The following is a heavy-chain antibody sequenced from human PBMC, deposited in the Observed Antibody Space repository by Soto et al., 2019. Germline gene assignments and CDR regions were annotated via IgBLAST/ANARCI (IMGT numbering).Heavy chain of an antibody. V-gene: IGHV3-23*01. D-gene: IGHD5-12*01. CDR3: AKDREMATISPFDY. J-gene: IGHJ4*02. CDR1: GFTFSSYA. Sequence: EVQLLESGGGLVQPGGSLRLSCAASGFTFSSYAMSWVRQAPGKGLEWVSAISGSGGSTYYADSVKGRFTIFRDNSKNTLYMQMNSLRAEDTAVYYCAKDREMATISPFDYWGQGTLVTVSS. CDR2: ISGSGGST.